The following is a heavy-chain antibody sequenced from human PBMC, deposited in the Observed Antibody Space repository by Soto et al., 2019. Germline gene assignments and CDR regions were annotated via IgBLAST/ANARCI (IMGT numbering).Heavy chain of an antibody. Sequence: QVQLVQSGAEVKKPGSSVKVSCKASGGTFSSYTISWVRQAPGQGLEWMGRIIPILGIANYAQKFQGRVTITADKSTSTAYMELSSLRSEDAAVYYCARDIVVVVAATPSWFDLWGQGTLVTVSS. CDR3: ARDIVVVVAATPSWFDL. J-gene: IGHJ5*02. D-gene: IGHD2-15*01. CDR1: GGTFSSYT. CDR2: IIPILGIA. V-gene: IGHV1-69*08.